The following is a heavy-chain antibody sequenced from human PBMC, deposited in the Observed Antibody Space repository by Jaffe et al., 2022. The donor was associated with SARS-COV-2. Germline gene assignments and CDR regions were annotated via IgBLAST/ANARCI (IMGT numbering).Heavy chain of an antibody. D-gene: IGHD6-13*01. Sequence: EVQLVESGGGLVQPGGSLRLSCAASGFTFSSYSMNWVRQAPGKGLEWVSYISSSSSTIYYADSVKGRFTISRDNAKNSLYLQMNSLRDEDTAVYYCARSHLVEQQLELNDAFDIWGQGTMVTVSS. V-gene: IGHV3-48*02. CDR3: ARSHLVEQQLELNDAFDI. J-gene: IGHJ3*02. CDR2: ISSSSSTI. CDR1: GFTFSSYS.